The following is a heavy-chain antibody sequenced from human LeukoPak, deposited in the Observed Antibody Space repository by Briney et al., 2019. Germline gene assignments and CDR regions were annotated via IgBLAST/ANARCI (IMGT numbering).Heavy chain of an antibody. Sequence: TGGSLRLSCAASGFTFSSYEMNWVRQAPGKGLEWVSYITSSGSTIYYADSVKGRFTFSRDNARNSLYLQMNSLRAEDTAVYYCARLWSGYNYGMDVWGQGTAVTVSS. J-gene: IGHJ6*02. CDR3: ARLWSGYNYGMDV. V-gene: IGHV3-48*03. CDR2: ITSSGSTI. CDR1: GFTFSSYE. D-gene: IGHD3-3*01.